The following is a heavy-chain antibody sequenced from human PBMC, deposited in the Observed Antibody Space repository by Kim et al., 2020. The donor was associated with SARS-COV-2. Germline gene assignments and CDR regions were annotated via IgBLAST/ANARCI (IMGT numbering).Heavy chain of an antibody. D-gene: IGHD1-26*01. CDR2: IYYSGST. CDR1: GGSISSSSYY. Sequence: SETLSLTCTVSGGSISSSSYYWGWIRQPPGKGLEWIGSIYYSGSTYYNPSLKSRVTISVDTSKNQFSLKLSSVTAADTAVYYCARPIVGAHGAFDIWGQG. CDR3: ARPIVGAHGAFDI. V-gene: IGHV4-39*01. J-gene: IGHJ3*02.